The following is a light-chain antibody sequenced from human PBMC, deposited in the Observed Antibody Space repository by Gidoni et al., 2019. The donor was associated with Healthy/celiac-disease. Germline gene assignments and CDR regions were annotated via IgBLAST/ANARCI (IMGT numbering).Light chain of an antibody. CDR1: SSNIGAGSD. CDR2: GNS. Sequence: QSVLTQPPSVAGAPGQRVTISCTGSSSNIGAGSDVHWYQQLPGTAPNLLIYGNSNRPSGVPDRFSGSKSGTSASLAITGLQAEDEADYYCQSYDSSLSGHWVFGGGTKLTVL. J-gene: IGLJ3*02. V-gene: IGLV1-40*01. CDR3: QSYDSSLSGHWV.